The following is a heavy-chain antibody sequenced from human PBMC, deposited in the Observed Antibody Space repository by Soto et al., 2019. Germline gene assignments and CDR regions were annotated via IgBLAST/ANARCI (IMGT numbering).Heavy chain of an antibody. CDR2: ISGSGVKK. Sequence: GGPLRLSGAAPVFIFENLGMRSVRQAPGKGLEWISSISGSGVKKYYADSVKGRFTISRDNSKSTVYLELNSLSAEDTAVYHCAKNQGVELVPLATVDWFDPWGQGSVVTVSS. CDR3: AKNQGVELVPLATVDWFDP. J-gene: IGHJ5*02. D-gene: IGHD1-26*01. V-gene: IGHV3-23*01. CDR1: VFIFENLG.